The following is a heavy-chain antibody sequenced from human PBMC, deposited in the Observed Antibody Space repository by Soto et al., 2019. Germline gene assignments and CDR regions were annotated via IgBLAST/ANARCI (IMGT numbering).Heavy chain of an antibody. CDR2: IIPIFGTA. D-gene: IGHD3-9*01. Sequence: ASVKVFCKASGGTFSSYASSWERQAPGQGLEWMGGIIPIFGTADNAKKFQDRVTITADESRSTAYMELSSLRSQDTAVYYCARDKRSTYYDILTGYFDYWGHGTLVTPSS. J-gene: IGHJ4*01. CDR3: ARDKRSTYYDILTGYFDY. V-gene: IGHV1-69*13. CDR1: GGTFSSYA.